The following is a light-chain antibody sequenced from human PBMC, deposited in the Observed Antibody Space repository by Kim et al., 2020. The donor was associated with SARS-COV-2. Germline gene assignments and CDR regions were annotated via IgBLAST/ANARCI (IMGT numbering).Light chain of an antibody. V-gene: IGKV1-16*01. CDR3: QQCHSYPLT. Sequence: ASVGDSVTITCRASQDIRNYLAWFQQIPGKAPKSLIYAASNLQSGVPSRFSASGSGTDFTLTISSLQPEDFATYYCQQCHSYPLTFGGGTKVDIK. CDR1: QDIRNY. J-gene: IGKJ4*01. CDR2: AAS.